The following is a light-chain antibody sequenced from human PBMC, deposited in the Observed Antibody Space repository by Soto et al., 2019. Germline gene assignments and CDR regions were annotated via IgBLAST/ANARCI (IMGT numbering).Light chain of an antibody. V-gene: IGLV2-14*01. CDR3: SSYTTNKTLL. Sequence: QSALTQPASVSGSPGQSITITCTGTSSDVGAHNFVSWYQQHPGKAPKLLFYEISNRPPGLSDRFSGSKSGTTASLPVSGLQAEDEADYYCSSYTTNKTLLFGGGTKLTVL. CDR1: SSDVGAHNF. CDR2: EIS. J-gene: IGLJ2*01.